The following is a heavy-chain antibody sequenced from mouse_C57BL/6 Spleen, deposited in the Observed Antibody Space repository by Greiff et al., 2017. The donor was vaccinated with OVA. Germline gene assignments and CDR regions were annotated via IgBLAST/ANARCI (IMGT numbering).Heavy chain of an antibody. D-gene: IGHD2-1*01. CDR3: ARHYGKEDAMDY. V-gene: IGHV5-6*01. J-gene: IGHJ4*01. Sequence: DVHLVESGGDLVKPGGSLKLSCAASGFTFSSYGMSWVRQTPDKRLEWVATISSGGSYTYYPDSVKGRFTISRDNAKNTLYLQMSSLKSEDTAMYYCARHYGKEDAMDYWGQGTSVTVSS. CDR1: GFTFSSYG. CDR2: ISSGGSYT.